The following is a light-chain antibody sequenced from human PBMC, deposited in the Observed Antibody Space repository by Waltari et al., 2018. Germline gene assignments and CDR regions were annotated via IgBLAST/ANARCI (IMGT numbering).Light chain of an antibody. V-gene: IGKV3-11*01. CDR3: QQRSAWPFT. J-gene: IGKJ3*01. CDR1: QSISGY. Sequence: EIVLTQSPATRSLSPGERATLSCRASQSISGYLAWYQQKAGQAPRLLISDASNRATGIPARFSGSGSGTDFTLTISSLEPDDVAVYYCQQRSAWPFTFGPGTKVDIK. CDR2: DAS.